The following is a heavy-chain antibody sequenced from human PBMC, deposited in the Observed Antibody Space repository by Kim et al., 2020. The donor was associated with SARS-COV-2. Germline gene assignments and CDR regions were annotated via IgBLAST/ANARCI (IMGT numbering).Heavy chain of an antibody. CDR3: ARDTLSTRWFDY. V-gene: IGHV3-21*01. CDR1: GFTFSSYS. Sequence: GGSLRLSCAASGFTFSSYSMNWVRQAPGKGLEWVSSISGTSTYIYYADSVKGRFTISRDNAKNSLYLHMNSLRAEDTAVYYCARDTLSTRWFDYWGQGTLVTVSS. J-gene: IGHJ4*02. CDR2: ISGTSTYI.